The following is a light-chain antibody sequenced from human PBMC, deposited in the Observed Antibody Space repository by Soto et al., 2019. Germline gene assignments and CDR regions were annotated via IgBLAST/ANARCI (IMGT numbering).Light chain of an antibody. J-gene: IGKJ1*01. CDR1: QSVSSN. CDR2: GAS. Sequence: EIVMTQYTAALSVSPGERATLSCRASQSVSSNLAWYQLKPGQAPRLLIYGASARATGIPVRLSASGSGTECTLTIRSLQSEDFVVYYCQQDNNWPRTVGQGTKVDIK. V-gene: IGKV3-15*01. CDR3: QQDNNWPRT.